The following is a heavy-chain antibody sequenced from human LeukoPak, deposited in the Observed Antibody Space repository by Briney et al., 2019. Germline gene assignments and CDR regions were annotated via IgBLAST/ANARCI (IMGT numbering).Heavy chain of an antibody. CDR3: ARDGNLTILGVVKAYYYMDV. J-gene: IGHJ6*03. D-gene: IGHD3-3*01. CDR2: ISGNGGDT. CDR1: GFTFSTYS. V-gene: IGHV3-23*01. Sequence: GGSLRLSCAASGFTFSTYSMSWVRQAPGKGLEWDSVISGNGGDTFYADSVKGRFTISRDNSKHTLVLQMNTLRAEHTAVYYWARDGNLTILGVVKAYYYMDVWGKGTTVTVSS.